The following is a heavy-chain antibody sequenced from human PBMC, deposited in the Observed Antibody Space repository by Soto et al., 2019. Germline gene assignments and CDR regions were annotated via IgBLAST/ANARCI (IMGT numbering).Heavy chain of an antibody. CDR1: GFTFVNYA. Sequence: GGSLRLSCAASGFTFVNYAMNWVRQAPGKGLEWVSGLSGSGTSTYYADSVKGRFTISRDNSRDTLFLQMNSLTADDTAVYYCAKATTNGGWFNPFDSWGQGALVTVSS. D-gene: IGHD6-19*01. CDR3: AKATTNGGWFNPFDS. V-gene: IGHV3-23*01. J-gene: IGHJ4*02. CDR2: LSGSGTST.